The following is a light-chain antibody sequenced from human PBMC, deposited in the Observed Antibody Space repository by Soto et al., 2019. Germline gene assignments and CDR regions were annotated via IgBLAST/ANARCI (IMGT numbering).Light chain of an antibody. V-gene: IGLV2-23*02. CDR2: EVN. J-gene: IGLJ3*02. CDR1: SSDVGSCNC. Sequence: QSALTQPASVSGSPGQSITISCTGTSSDVGSCNCVSWYQQHPGKAPTLMIYEVNKRPSGVSNRFAGSKSGNTASLTISGLQAEDEADYYCCSSVGSPNWVFGGGTKVTVL. CDR3: CSSVGSPNWV.